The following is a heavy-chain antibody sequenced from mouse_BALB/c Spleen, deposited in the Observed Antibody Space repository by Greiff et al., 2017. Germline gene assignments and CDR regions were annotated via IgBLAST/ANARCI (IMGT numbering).Heavy chain of an antibody. J-gene: IGHJ4*01. CDR1: GYSFTGYY. CDR3: ARSDYYGSSYGYAMDY. V-gene: IGHV1S34*01. Sequence: LVKPGASVKISCKASGYSFTGYYMHWVKQSHGKSLEWIGYISCYNGATSYNQKFKGKATFTVDTSSSTAYMQFNSLTSEDSAVYYCARSDYYGSSYGYAMDYWGQGTSVTVSS. D-gene: IGHD1-1*01. CDR2: ISCYNGAT.